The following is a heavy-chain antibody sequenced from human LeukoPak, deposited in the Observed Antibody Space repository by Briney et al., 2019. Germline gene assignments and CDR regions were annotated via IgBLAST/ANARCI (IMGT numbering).Heavy chain of an antibody. CDR2: IIPIFGTA. D-gene: IGHD3-10*01. Sequence: SVKVSCKASGGTFSSYAISWVRQAPGQGLEWMGGIIPIFGTANYAQKFQGRITITADESTSTAYMELSSLRSEDTAVYYCASSPPILYGSGSYSVNFDYWGQGTLVTVSS. V-gene: IGHV1-69*13. CDR3: ASSPPILYGSGSYSVNFDY. CDR1: GGTFSSYA. J-gene: IGHJ4*02.